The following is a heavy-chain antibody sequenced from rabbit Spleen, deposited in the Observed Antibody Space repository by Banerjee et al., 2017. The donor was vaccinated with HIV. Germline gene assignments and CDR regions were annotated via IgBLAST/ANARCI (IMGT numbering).Heavy chain of an antibody. CDR2: IDSGNSGFT. J-gene: IGHJ6*01. CDR1: GVSFSSSSY. D-gene: IGHD8-1*01. V-gene: IGHV1S40*01. Sequence: QSLEESGGDLVKPGASLTLTCTASGVSFSSSSYMCWVRQAPGKGLEWIACIDSGNSGFTSFAAWAKGRFTCSKTSSTTVTLQMTRLTAADTATYFCARDSGSSFSSYGMDLWGPGTLVTVS. CDR3: ARDSGSSFSSYGMDL.